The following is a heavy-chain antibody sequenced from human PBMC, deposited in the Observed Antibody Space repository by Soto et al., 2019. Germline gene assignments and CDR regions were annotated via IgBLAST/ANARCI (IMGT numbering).Heavy chain of an antibody. V-gene: IGHV4-31*03. CDR2: ISHTRGT. J-gene: IGHJ4*02. CDR3: ERYRFSDNIWSKFDY. D-gene: IGHD3-16*02. Sequence: SQTMSLTSPLSAPTPSSICTYWSRTRQHPGKGLEWSGIISHTRGTYYSPSLKCRIAISLDASQNQFSLTLSSVTAADKAVYFGERYRFSDNIWSKFDYWGQGTLVTVSS. CDR1: APTPSSICTY.